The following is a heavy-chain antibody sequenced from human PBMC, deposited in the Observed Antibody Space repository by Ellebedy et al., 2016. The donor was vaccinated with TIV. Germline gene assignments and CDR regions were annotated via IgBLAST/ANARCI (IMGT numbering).Heavy chain of an antibody. Sequence: GESLKISCAASGFTFSSYAMSWVRQAPGKGLEWVSAISGSGGSTYYADSVKGRFTISRDNSKNTLYVQMNSLRAEDTAVYYCAKDRAYCSDTKCYQALDYWGQGTLVTVSS. D-gene: IGHD2-2*01. J-gene: IGHJ4*02. V-gene: IGHV3-23*01. CDR1: GFTFSSYA. CDR2: ISGSGGST. CDR3: AKDRAYCSDTKCYQALDY.